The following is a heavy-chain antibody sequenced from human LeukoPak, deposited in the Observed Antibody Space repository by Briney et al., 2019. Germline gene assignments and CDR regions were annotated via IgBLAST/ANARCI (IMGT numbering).Heavy chain of an antibody. CDR3: ARDLQSGGFDAFDI. D-gene: IGHD1-26*01. Sequence: GAAVKVSCKASGYTFTAYYMHWVRQAPGQGLEWMGWINPDSGGTNYAQKLQGRVTMTRDTSISTGYMELSRLRSDDTAMYYCARDLQSGGFDAFDIWGQGTMVTVSS. CDR1: GYTFTAYY. J-gene: IGHJ3*02. CDR2: INPDSGGT. V-gene: IGHV1-2*02.